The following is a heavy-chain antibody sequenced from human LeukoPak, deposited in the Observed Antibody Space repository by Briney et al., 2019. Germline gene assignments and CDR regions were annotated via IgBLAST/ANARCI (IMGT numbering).Heavy chain of an antibody. Sequence: GGSLRLSCAASGFTFSNYAITWVRQAPGKGLEWVSVVTGSGGSTYYADSVKGRFTISRDNAKNTEYLQMNSLRAEDTALYYCARTPHSSDWCGWFDPWGQGTLVSVVS. CDR3: ARTPHSSDWCGWFDP. CDR2: VTGSGGST. CDR1: GFTFSNYA. V-gene: IGHV3-23*01. D-gene: IGHD6-19*01. J-gene: IGHJ5*02.